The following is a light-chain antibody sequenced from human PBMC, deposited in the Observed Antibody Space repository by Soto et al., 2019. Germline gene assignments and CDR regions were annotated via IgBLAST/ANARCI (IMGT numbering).Light chain of an antibody. CDR3: SSYTRQYTPSYV. J-gene: IGLJ1*01. CDR1: SSDVGGYNY. Sequence: QSVLAQPASVSGSPGQSITLSCTGTSSDVGGYNYVSWYQQHPGKAPKLMIYEVSNRPSGISHRFSGSKSGNTASLTISGLRAEDGADYYCSSYTRQYTPSYVFGTGTKVTVL. V-gene: IGLV2-14*01. CDR2: EVS.